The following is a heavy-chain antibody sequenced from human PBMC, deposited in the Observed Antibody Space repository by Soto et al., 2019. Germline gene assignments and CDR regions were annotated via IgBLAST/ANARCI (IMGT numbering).Heavy chain of an antibody. CDR1: GFTFSSYA. CDR3: AKGTHPALRYYDWSSSQPALDY. D-gene: IGHD3-9*01. Sequence: GGSLRLSCAASGFTFSSYAMSWVRQAPGKGLEWVSAISGSGGSTYYADSVKGRFTISRDNSKNTLYLQMNSLRAEDTAIFYCAKGTHPALRYYDWSSSQPALDYWGQGTLVTVSS. J-gene: IGHJ4*02. V-gene: IGHV3-23*01. CDR2: ISGSGGST.